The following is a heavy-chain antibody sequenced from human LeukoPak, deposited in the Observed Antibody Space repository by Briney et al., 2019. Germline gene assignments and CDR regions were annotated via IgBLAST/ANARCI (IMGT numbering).Heavy chain of an antibody. V-gene: IGHV4-59*01. J-gene: IGHJ6*02. Sequence: SETLSLTCTVSGGSINSYYWSWLRQSPGKGLEWIGYIYYSGSTNYNPSLKSRVTISVDTSKNQFSLKLSSVTAADTAVYYCARESAMGKGSRSYYYYYGMDVWGQGTTVTVSS. D-gene: IGHD2-2*01. CDR3: ARESAMGKGSRSYYYYYGMDV. CDR1: GGSINSYY. CDR2: IYYSGST.